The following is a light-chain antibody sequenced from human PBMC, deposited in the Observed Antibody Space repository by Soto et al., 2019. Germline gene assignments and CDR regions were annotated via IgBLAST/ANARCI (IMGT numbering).Light chain of an antibody. CDR1: QSVIGRQ. V-gene: IGKV3-20*01. CDR2: GVS. J-gene: IGKJ5*01. Sequence: EIVMTQSPATLSVSPGERATLSCRASQSVIGRQLAWYQHKPGQAPRLLMFGVSNRATGIPDRFTGSGSGTDFTLPISRLEPEDFAVYYCQVYGPSPPITFGQGTRLEIK. CDR3: QVYGPSPPIT.